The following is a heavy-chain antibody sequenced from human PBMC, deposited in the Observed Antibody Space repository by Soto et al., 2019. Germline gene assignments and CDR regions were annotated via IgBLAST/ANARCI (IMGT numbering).Heavy chain of an antibody. V-gene: IGHV5-51*01. CDR1: GYSFTSYW. D-gene: IGHD5-12*01. CDR3: ARHRVEMATIRYYYYYGMDV. Sequence: GESLKISCKGSGYSFTSYWIGWVCQMPGKGLEWMGIIYPGDSDTRYSPSFQGQVTISADKSISTAYLQWSSLKASDTAMYYCARHRVEMATIRYYYYYGMDVWGQGTTVTVSS. J-gene: IGHJ6*02. CDR2: IYPGDSDT.